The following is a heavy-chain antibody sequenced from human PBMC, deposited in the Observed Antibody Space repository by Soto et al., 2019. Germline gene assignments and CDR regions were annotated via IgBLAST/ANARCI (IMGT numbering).Heavy chain of an antibody. D-gene: IGHD3-3*02. CDR2: INAGSGTT. J-gene: IGHJ3*02. CDR3: ARDTETLGPRANDALDI. V-gene: IGHV1-3*01. CDR1: GYTFSAYT. Sequence: ASVKVSCKATGYTFSAYTMNWVRQAPGQSLEWMGWINAGSGTTKYSQNFQGRASITRDTSASTVYMELTGLTSEDTAVYYCARDTETLGPRANDALDIWGQGTMVTVSS.